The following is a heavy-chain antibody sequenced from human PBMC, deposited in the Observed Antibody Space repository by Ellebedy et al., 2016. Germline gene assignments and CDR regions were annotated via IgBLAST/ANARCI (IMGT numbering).Heavy chain of an antibody. V-gene: IGHV3-23*01. Sequence: GGSLRLSXVVSGLNFRSYSMDWVRQAPGKGLEWVSTISGTGAITDYADSVKGRFTISRDNSKNTIYLQMDSLRVEDSAVYYCAKPLTMTAPYYFGFWGQGTLVTVSS. J-gene: IGHJ4*02. D-gene: IGHD2-21*02. CDR3: AKPLTMTAPYYFGF. CDR1: GLNFRSYS. CDR2: ISGTGAIT.